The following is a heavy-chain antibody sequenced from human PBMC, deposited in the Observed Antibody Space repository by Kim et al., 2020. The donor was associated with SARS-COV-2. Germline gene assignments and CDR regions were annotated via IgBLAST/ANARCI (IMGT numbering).Heavy chain of an antibody. CDR2: INPNSGGT. V-gene: IGHV1-2*06. CDR1: GYTFTGYY. Sequence: ASVKVSCKASGYTFTGYYMHWVRQAPGQGLEWMGRINPNSGGTNYAQKFQGRVTMTRDTSISTAYMELSRLRSDDTAVYYCAGTYDSSGLPGYWGQGTLVTVSS. J-gene: IGHJ4*02. D-gene: IGHD3-22*01. CDR3: AGTYDSSGLPGY.